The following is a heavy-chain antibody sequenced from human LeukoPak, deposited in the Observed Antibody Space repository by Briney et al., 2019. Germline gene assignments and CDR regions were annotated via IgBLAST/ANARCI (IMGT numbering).Heavy chain of an antibody. CDR3: ARENHYYYGMDV. CDR1: GYTFTSYG. J-gene: IGHJ6*02. Sequence: ASVKVSCKASGYTFTSYGISCVRQAPGQGLEWMGWISAYNGNTNYAQKLQGRVTMTTDTSTSIAYMELRSLRSDDTAVYYCARENHYYYGMDVWGQGTTVTVSS. D-gene: IGHD1-14*01. CDR2: ISAYNGNT. V-gene: IGHV1-18*01.